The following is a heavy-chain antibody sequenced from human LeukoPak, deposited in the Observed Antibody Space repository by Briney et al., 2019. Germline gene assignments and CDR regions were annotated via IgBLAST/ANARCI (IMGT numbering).Heavy chain of an antibody. V-gene: IGHV3-23*01. CDR1: GFTFSSYA. CDR2: ISGSGGST. CDR3: AARRVGATALDY. Sequence: GGSLRLSCAASGFTFSSYAMSWVRQAPGKGLEWVSAISGSGGSTYYADSVKGRFTISRDNSKNTLYLQMNSLRAEDTAVYYCAARRVGATALDYWGQGTLVTVSS. D-gene: IGHD1-26*01. J-gene: IGHJ4*02.